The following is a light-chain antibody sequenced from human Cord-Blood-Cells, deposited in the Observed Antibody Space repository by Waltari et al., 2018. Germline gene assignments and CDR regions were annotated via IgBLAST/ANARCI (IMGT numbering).Light chain of an antibody. J-gene: IGLJ2*01. V-gene: IGLV1-40*01. CDR2: GNS. CDR3: QSYDSSLSGEV. CDR1: GSNIRPGSD. Sequence: QSLLTHPPSVSVTPAHSVTISCTGRGSNIRPGSDVHSYQQLPGTAPKPRIYGNSNRPSGVPDRFSGSKSGTSASLAITGLQAEDEADYYCQSYDSSLSGEVFGGGTKLTVL.